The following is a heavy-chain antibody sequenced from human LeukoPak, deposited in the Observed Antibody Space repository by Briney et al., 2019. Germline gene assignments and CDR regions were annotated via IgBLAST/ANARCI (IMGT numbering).Heavy chain of an antibody. CDR1: GFTFSDYY. CDR3: AKDTVPDAFDI. CDR2: ISSGGSTK. J-gene: IGHJ3*02. V-gene: IGHV3-11*01. Sequence: GGSLRLSCAASGFTFSDYYMSWVRQAPGKGLEWVSYISSGGSTKYYADSVKGRFTISRDNSKNTLYLQMNSLRAEDTAVYYCAKDTVPDAFDIWGQGTMVTVSS. D-gene: IGHD2-2*01.